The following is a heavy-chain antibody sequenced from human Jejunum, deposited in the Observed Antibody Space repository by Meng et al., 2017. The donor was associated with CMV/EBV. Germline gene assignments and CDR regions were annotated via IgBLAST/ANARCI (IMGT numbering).Heavy chain of an antibody. V-gene: IGHV3-48*04. D-gene: IGHD3/OR15-3a*01. CDR2: ISGGSGTM. CDR1: GCTFSSYS. J-gene: IGHJ4*02. CDR3: AGGKDWTYFDY. Sequence: CAASGCTFSSYSMNWVRQAPGKGLGWVSYISGGSGTMYYADSVKGRFTISRDNAKSSLYLQMNTLRAEDAAVYYCAGGKDWTYFDYWGQGTLVTVSS.